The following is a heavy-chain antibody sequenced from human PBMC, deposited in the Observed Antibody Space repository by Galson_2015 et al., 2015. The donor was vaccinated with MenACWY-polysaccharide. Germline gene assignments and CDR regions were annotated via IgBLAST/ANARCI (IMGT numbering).Heavy chain of an antibody. J-gene: IGHJ5*02. CDR3: AGGYFDSRSYTNWFDP. D-gene: IGHD3-22*01. CDR1: GGSMSGAY. Sequence: ATLSLTCSVSGGSMSGAYCCWRRQPPGRELELIGYIYYSGSTNYNPSLESRVTISVDTPKNQFSLKLTSVTAADTAVYYCAGGYFDSRSYTNWFDPWGQGTLVTVSS. V-gene: IGHV4-59*01. CDR2: IYYSGST.